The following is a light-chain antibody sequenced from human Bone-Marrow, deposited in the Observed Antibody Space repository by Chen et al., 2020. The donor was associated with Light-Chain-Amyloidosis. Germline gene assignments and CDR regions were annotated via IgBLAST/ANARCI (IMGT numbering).Light chain of an antibody. CDR1: SSDVGGYIY. J-gene: IGLJ3*02. CDR3: SSFTSSTTLV. CDR2: DVS. Sequence: QSALTPPASVSGSPGPSITISCTGTSSDVGGYIYVSWYRQHPGKAPKLLIYDVSNRPSGVSSRFSGSKSGNTASLTISGLQAEDEAYYYCSSFTSSTTLVFGGGTKLTVL. V-gene: IGLV2-14*03.